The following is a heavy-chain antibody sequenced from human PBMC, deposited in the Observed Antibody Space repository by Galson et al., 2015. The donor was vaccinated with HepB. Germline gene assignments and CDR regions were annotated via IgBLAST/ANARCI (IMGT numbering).Heavy chain of an antibody. CDR1: GFTFSRLG. D-gene: IGHD1-1*01. CDR2: IRVSGHST. V-gene: IGHV3-23*01. Sequence: SLRLSCAASGFTFSRLGMTWVRQAPGKGLECVSAIRVSGHSTDYADSVKGRFTISRDNSKNMLYLQMSNLRAEDTAVYYCAKGTTDIDYWGQGTQVTVSS. CDR3: AKGTTDIDY. J-gene: IGHJ4*02.